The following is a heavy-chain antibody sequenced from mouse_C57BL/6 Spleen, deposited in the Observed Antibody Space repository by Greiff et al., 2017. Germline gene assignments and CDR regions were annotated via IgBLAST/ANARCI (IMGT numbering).Heavy chain of an antibody. D-gene: IGHD2-4*01. CDR1: GFTFSDYG. Sequence: EVKLMESGGGLVKPGGSLKLSCAASGFTFSDYGMHWVRQAPEKGLEWVAYISSGSSTIYYADTVKGRFTIARDNAKNTLFLQMTSLRSEDTAMYYCAISYDDDGVYYAMDYWGQGTSDTVSS. J-gene: IGHJ4*01. CDR3: AISYDDDGVYYAMDY. V-gene: IGHV5-17*01. CDR2: ISSGSSTI.